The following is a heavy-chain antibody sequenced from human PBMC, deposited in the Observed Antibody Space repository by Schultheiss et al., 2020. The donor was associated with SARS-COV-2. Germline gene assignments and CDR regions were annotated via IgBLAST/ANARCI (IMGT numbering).Heavy chain of an antibody. D-gene: IGHD3-10*01. CDR3: ARVGAYYYGSGSYYNPDYFDY. J-gene: IGHJ4*02. CDR1: GYTFTGYY. Sequence: ASVKVSCKASGYTFTGYYMHWVRQATGQGLEWMGWMNPNSGNTGYAQKFQGRVTMTRDTSISTAYMELSRLRSDDTAVYYCARVGAYYYGSGSYYNPDYFDYWGQGTLVTVSS. V-gene: IGHV1-2*02. CDR2: MNPNSGNT.